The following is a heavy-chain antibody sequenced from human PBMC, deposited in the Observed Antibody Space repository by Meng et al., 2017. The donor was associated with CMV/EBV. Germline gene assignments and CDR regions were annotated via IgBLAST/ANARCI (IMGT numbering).Heavy chain of an antibody. CDR3: ARDSHRGILWFGGWFDP. CDR2: ISYDGSNK. J-gene: IGHJ5*02. D-gene: IGHD3-10*01. Sequence: GESLKISCAASGFTFSSYAMRWVRQAPGKGLEWVAVISYDGSNKYYADSVKGRFTISRDNSKNTLYLQMNSLRAEDTAVYYCARDSHRGILWFGGWFDPWGQGTLVTVSS. CDR1: GFTFSSYA. V-gene: IGHV3-30-3*01.